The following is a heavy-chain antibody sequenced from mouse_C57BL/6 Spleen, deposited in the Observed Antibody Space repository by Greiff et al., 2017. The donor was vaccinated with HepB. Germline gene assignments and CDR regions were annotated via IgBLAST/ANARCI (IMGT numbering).Heavy chain of an antibody. V-gene: IGHV5-17*01. J-gene: IGHJ2*01. D-gene: IGHD1-1*01. CDR3: ARNYYGSSQYYFDY. CDR1: GFTFSDYG. Sequence: DVKLVESGGGLVKPGGSLKLSCAASGFTFSDYGMHWVRQAPEKGLEWVAYISSGSSTIYYAATVKGRFTISRDNAKNTLFLQMTSLRSEDTAMYYCARNYYGSSQYYFDYWGQGTTLTVSS. CDR2: ISSGSSTI.